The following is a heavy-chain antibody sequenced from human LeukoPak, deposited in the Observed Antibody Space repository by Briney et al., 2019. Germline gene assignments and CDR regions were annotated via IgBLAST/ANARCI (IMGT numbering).Heavy chain of an antibody. CDR1: GFTFSSYS. Sequence: GGSLRLSCAASGFTFSSYSMNWVRQAPGRGLEWVSYISSNSGTINYADSVKGRFTISRDNAKNSLYLQMNSLRAEDTAVYYCARGPSKYYFDYWGQGTLVTVSS. CDR3: ARGPSKYYFDY. J-gene: IGHJ4*02. V-gene: IGHV3-48*04. CDR2: ISSNSGTI.